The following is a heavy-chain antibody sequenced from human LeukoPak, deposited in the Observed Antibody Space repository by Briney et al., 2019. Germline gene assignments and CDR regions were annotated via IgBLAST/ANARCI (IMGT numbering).Heavy chain of an antibody. Sequence: GGSLRLSCAASGFTFDDYAMHWVRQAPGKGLEWVSGISWNSGSIGYADSVKGRFTISRDNAKNSLYLQMNSLRAEDMALYYCAKDSSGYSSGWYAYWGQGTLVTVSS. CDR2: ISWNSGSI. J-gene: IGHJ4*02. CDR1: GFTFDDYA. V-gene: IGHV3-9*03. D-gene: IGHD6-19*01. CDR3: AKDSSGYSSGWYAY.